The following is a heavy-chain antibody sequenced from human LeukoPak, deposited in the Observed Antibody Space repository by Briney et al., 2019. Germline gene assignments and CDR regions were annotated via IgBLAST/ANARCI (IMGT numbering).Heavy chain of an antibody. V-gene: IGHV4-59*01. Sequence: PSETLSLTYTVSGGSISHYYWSWIRQSPGKGLEWIGYIYYSGTTNYNPSLRSRVTISVDTSRNQFSLQLRSVTAADTAVYYCAREDTQTTVPEGMDVWGQGTTVIVSS. D-gene: IGHD4-17*01. CDR1: GGSISHYY. CDR3: AREDTQTTVPEGMDV. CDR2: IYYSGTT. J-gene: IGHJ6*02.